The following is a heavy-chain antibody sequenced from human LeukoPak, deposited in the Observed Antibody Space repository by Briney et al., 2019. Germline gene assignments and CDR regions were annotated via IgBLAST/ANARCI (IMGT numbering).Heavy chain of an antibody. CDR1: GDSMATYF. CDR3: ARLSGYDGGFDP. Sequence: SETLSLTCTVSGDSMATYFWSWIRRPPGKGLEWIGSSYYNGNTDYSPSLKSRVTMSVDTSKNQLSLKLTSVTAADTAVYFCARLSGYDGGFDPWGQGTLVTVSS. D-gene: IGHD5-12*01. CDR2: SYYNGNT. J-gene: IGHJ5*02. V-gene: IGHV4-59*08.